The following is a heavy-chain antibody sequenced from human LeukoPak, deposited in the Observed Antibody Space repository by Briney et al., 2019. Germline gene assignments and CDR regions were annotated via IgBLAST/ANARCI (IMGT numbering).Heavy chain of an antibody. D-gene: IGHD2-21*02. CDR1: GFTFSSYA. Sequence: PGGSLRLSCAASGFTFSSYAMSWVRQAPGKGLEWVSAISGSGGSTYYADSVKGRFTISRDNSKNTLYLQMNSLRAEDTAVYYCAKVEQRNIVVVTAIPGGYWGQGTLVTVSS. CDR2: ISGSGGST. J-gene: IGHJ4*02. CDR3: AKVEQRNIVVVTAIPGGY. V-gene: IGHV3-23*01.